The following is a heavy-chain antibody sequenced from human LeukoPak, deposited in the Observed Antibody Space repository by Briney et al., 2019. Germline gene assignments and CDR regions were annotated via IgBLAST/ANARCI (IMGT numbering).Heavy chain of an antibody. CDR2: IYYTGST. D-gene: IGHD2-2*01. J-gene: IGHJ4*02. CDR3: ARDGRGYCSSTSCYEVDS. V-gene: IGHV4-30-4*01. CDR1: GGSISSGDYY. Sequence: PSETLSLTCTVSGGSISSGDYYWSWIRQPPGKGLEWIGYIYYTGSTYYNPSLKSRVTISVDTSKNPSSLKLSSVTAADTAVYYCARDGRGYCSSTSCYEVDSWGQGTLVTVSS.